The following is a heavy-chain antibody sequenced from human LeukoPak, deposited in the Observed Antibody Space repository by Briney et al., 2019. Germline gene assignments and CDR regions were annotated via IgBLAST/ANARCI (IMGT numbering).Heavy chain of an antibody. J-gene: IGHJ4*02. CDR1: GGSISSYY. CDR2: IYYSGST. Sequence: SETLSLTCTVSGGSISSYYWSWIRQAPGKGLEWIRYIYYSGSTNYNPSLKSRVTISVDTSKNQFSLKLSSVTAADTAVYYCARGTRNYDFWSGPYYFDYWGQGTLVTVSS. CDR3: ARGTRNYDFWSGPYYFDY. D-gene: IGHD3-3*01. V-gene: IGHV4-59*01.